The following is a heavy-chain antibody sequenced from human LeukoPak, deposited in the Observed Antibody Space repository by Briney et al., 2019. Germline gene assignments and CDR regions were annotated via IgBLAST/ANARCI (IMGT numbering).Heavy chain of an antibody. CDR3: ARDLGSGYSPNDAFDI. Sequence: SQTLSLTCTVSGGSISSGSYYWSWIRQPAGKGLEWIGRIYTSGSTNYNPSLKSRVSIPVDTSKNQFSMKLSSVTAADTAVYYCARDLGSGYSPNDAFDIWGQGTMVTVSS. V-gene: IGHV4-61*02. D-gene: IGHD3-22*01. J-gene: IGHJ3*02. CDR1: GGSISSGSYY. CDR2: IYTSGST.